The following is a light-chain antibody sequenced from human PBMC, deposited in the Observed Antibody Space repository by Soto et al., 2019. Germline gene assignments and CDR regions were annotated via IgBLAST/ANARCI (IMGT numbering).Light chain of an antibody. CDR3: SSYTSSSTSYV. CDR2: EVS. J-gene: IGLJ1*01. Sequence: QAVVTQPASVSGSPGQSITISCTGTGSDVGGYNYVSWYQQHPGKAPKLMIYEVSNRPSGVSNRFSGSKSGNTASLTISGLQAEDEADYYCSSYTSSSTSYVFGTATKVTVL. CDR1: GSDVGGYNY. V-gene: IGLV2-14*01.